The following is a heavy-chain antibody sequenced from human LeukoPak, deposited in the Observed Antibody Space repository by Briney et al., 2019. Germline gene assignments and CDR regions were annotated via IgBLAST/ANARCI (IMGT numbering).Heavy chain of an antibody. V-gene: IGHV3-30*02. J-gene: IGHJ3*02. CDR3: VKETGDLGRGGFEI. CDR2: LRAGGPSGTEK. CDR1: GFTFSNYG. D-gene: IGHD7-27*01. Sequence: PGGSLRLSCAASGFTFSNYGMHWVRQRPGKGLEWLTFLRAGGPSGTEKFYADSVKGRFTISTDNSGNTLFLQINTLRPEDTAVYYCVKETGDLGRGGFEIWGQGTTVTVS.